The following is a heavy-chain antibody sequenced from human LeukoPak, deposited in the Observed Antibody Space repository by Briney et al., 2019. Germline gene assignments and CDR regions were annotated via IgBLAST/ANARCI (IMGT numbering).Heavy chain of an antibody. V-gene: IGHV3-48*03. J-gene: IGHJ6*02. Sequence: PGGSLRLSCAASGFTFSSYEMNWVRQAPGKGLGWVSYISSSGSTIYYADSVKGRFTISRDNAKNSLYPQMNSLRVEDTAVYYCARLFYYDSSGVYGMDVWGQGTTVTVSS. D-gene: IGHD3-22*01. CDR3: ARLFYYDSSGVYGMDV. CDR2: ISSSGSTI. CDR1: GFTFSSYE.